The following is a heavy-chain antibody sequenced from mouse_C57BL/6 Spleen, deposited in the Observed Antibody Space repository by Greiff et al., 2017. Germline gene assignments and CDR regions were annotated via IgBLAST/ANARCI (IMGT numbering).Heavy chain of an antibody. CDR1: GYTFTSYW. V-gene: IGHV1-69*01. Sequence: QVQLQQPGAELVMPGASVKLSCKASGYTFTSYWKHWVKQRPGQGLEWIGEIDPSDSYTNYNQKFKGKSTLTVDKSSSTAYMQLSSLTSEDSAVYYCARRLRSYWYFDVWGTGTTVTVSS. D-gene: IGHD2-2*01. CDR3: ARRLRSYWYFDV. J-gene: IGHJ1*03. CDR2: IDPSDSYT.